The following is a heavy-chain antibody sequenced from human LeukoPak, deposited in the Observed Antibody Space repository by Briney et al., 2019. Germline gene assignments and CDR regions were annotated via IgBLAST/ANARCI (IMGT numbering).Heavy chain of an antibody. Sequence: PGGSLRLSCAASGFTVSSNYMSWVRQAPGKGLEWVSLISTSGRTHYADSVKGRFTISRDNSKNTLYLQMNTLRVDDTAIYYCAKDLDSSGSYESPGDYWGQGTQVTVSS. CDR1: GFTVSSNY. J-gene: IGHJ4*02. CDR2: ISTSGRT. CDR3: AKDLDSSGSYESPGDY. D-gene: IGHD6-19*01. V-gene: IGHV3-53*01.